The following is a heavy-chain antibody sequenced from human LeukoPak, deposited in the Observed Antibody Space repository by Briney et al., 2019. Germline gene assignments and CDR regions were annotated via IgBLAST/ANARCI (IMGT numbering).Heavy chain of an antibody. J-gene: IGHJ4*02. Sequence: GGSLRLSCAASGFTFSSYSMNWVRQAPGKGLEWVSSISSSSSYIYYADSVKGRFTTSRDNAKNSLYLQMNSLRAEDTAVYYCARDAPAYYDSSAFDYWGQGTLVTVSS. D-gene: IGHD3-22*01. CDR3: ARDAPAYYDSSAFDY. CDR1: GFTFSSYS. CDR2: ISSSSSYI. V-gene: IGHV3-21*01.